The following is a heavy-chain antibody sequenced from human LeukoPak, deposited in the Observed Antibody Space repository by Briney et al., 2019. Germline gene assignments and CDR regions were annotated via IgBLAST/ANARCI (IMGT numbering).Heavy chain of an antibody. Sequence: GGSLRLSCAASGFTFSSYAMHWVRQAPGKGLEYVSAISRDGDTTYYANSVKGRFTISRDNSKNTLFFQMGSLRDEDMAVYYCAGDSWADRAHDYYYGMDVWGQGTTVTVSS. CDR1: GFTFSSYA. CDR3: AGDSWADRAHDYYYGMDV. J-gene: IGHJ6*02. V-gene: IGHV3-64*01. D-gene: IGHD3-10*01. CDR2: ISRDGDTT.